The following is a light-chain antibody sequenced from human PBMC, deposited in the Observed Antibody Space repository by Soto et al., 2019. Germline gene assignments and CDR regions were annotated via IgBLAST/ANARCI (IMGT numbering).Light chain of an antibody. CDR1: SNDVGGNNY. CDR3: CSSPGTYTWV. Sequence: QSALTQPRSVSGSPGQSVTISCTGTSNDVGGNNYVSWYQHHPGKVPKLMIYYATRRPSGVPDRFSGSKSGNTASLTISGLQPEDEADYYCCSSPGTYTWVFGGGIKLTVL. CDR2: YAT. V-gene: IGLV2-11*01. J-gene: IGLJ2*01.